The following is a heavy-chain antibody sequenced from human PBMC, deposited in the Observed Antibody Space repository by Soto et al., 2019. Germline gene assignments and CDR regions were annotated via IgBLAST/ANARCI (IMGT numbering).Heavy chain of an antibody. D-gene: IGHD1-1*01. Sequence: QVQLVQSGAEVKKPGASVKVSCKASGYTFSTYGFSWVRQAPGQGLEWMGWIGADNGDTNYAQNFQGRVTMTTDTSTTKSYMALRSLTSDDTAVYFCARDWKGAEGFDPWGQGTLVTVSS. CDR1: GYTFSTYG. J-gene: IGHJ5*02. CDR2: IGADNGDT. CDR3: ARDWKGAEGFDP. V-gene: IGHV1-18*01.